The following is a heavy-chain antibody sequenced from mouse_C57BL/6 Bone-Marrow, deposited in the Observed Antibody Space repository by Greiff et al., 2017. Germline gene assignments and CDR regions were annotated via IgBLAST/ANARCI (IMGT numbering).Heavy chain of an antibody. CDR3: ARYNLDY. J-gene: IGHJ2*01. Sequence: QVQLKQSGAELVKPGASVKMSCKASGYTFTSYWITWVKQRPGQGLEWIGDIYPGSGSTNYNEKFKSKATLTVDTSSSTAYVQLSSLTSEDSAVYYCARYNLDYWGQGTTLTVSS. V-gene: IGHV1-55*01. CDR2: IYPGSGST. CDR1: GYTFTSYW.